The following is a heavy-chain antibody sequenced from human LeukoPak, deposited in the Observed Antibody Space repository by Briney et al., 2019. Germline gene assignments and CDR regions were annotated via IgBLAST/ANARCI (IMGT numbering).Heavy chain of an antibody. Sequence: TETLSLTCTVSDDSVSSSRYYWTWIRQPPGKGLEWIGYIYDSGSTHYNPSLKSRVTITVDTSKNQFSLKLSSVTAADTAVYFCARGLAVSGRSSLDFWGQGTLVTVSS. CDR2: IYDSGST. CDR1: DDSVSSSRYY. J-gene: IGHJ4*02. CDR3: ARGLAVSGRSSLDF. V-gene: IGHV4-61*01. D-gene: IGHD6-19*01.